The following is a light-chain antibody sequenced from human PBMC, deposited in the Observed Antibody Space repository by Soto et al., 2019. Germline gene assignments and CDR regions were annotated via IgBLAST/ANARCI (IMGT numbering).Light chain of an antibody. CDR2: GNN. J-gene: IGLJ1*01. V-gene: IGLV1-40*01. CDR1: SSNIGAGFD. Sequence: QSVLTQSPSVSGAPGQSVSISCTGTSSNIGAGFDVHWYQQVPATAPKLLIYGNNNRPSGVPDRFSGSKSGTSASLAITGLQAEDEADYYCQTYDTHPSGGSVFGTRTQLTVL. CDR3: QTYDTHPSGGSV.